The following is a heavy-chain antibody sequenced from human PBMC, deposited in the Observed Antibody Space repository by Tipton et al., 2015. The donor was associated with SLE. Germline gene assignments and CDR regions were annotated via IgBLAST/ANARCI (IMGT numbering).Heavy chain of an antibody. CDR2: IDPSDSDT. V-gene: IGHV5-51*03. J-gene: IGHJ4*02. D-gene: IGHD3-10*01. Sequence: QLVQSGAEVKKPGEALQISCKTSGYSFTNSWIVWFRHMPGKGLECMGMIDPSDSDTRYNPSFQGHVSMSIDRSTTTAYLQWRSLKASDTALYFCGRRWVQTVFDYWGQGTLVTVSS. CDR1: GYSFTNSW. CDR3: GRRWVQTVFDY.